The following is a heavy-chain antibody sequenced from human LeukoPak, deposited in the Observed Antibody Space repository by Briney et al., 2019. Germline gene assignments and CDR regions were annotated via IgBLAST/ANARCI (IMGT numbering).Heavy chain of an antibody. CDR3: AKDSGWILFDD. CDR2: IGGSGTRT. J-gene: IGHJ4*02. D-gene: IGHD2-2*03. V-gene: IGHV3-23*01. Sequence: PGGSLRLSCSASGFTFTTYGMNWVRQAPGKGLEWVSGIGGSGTRTYYADSVKGRFTISRDNSKNTLYLQMNSLRDEDTAVHYCAKDSGWILFDDWGQGTLVTVSS. CDR1: GFTFTTYG.